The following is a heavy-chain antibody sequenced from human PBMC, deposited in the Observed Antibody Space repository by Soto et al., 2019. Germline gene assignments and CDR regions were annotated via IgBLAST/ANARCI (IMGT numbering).Heavy chain of an antibody. D-gene: IGHD2-8*02. CDR3: ARGMTPPGAPAWYYFDS. Sequence: SETLSLTCTVSGASITGSSYWSWIRQPAGKGLEWIGRFSLSGTTNYNPSLRSRVTMSADVSKNQFSLRLTSVTAADTALYYCARGMTPPGAPAWYYFDSWGQGTLVTVS. CDR2: FSLSGTT. CDR1: GASITGSSY. V-gene: IGHV4-4*07. J-gene: IGHJ4*02.